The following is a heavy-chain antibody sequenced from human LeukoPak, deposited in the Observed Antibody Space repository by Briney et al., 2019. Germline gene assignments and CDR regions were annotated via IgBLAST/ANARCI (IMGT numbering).Heavy chain of an antibody. D-gene: IGHD6-19*01. J-gene: IGHJ4*02. CDR2: IGTAGDT. Sequence: GGSLRLSCAASGFTFSSYDMHWVRQATGKGLEWVSAIGTAGDTYYPGSVKGRFTISRENAKNSLYLQMNSLRAEDTAVYYCARDAYSSGWFDYWGQGTLVTVSS. CDR3: ARDAYSSGWFDY. CDR1: GFTFSSYD. V-gene: IGHV3-13*01.